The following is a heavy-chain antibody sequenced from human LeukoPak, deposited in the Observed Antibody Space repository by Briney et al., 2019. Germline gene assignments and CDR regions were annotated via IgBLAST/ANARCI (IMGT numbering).Heavy chain of an antibody. D-gene: IGHD1-26*01. CDR3: ARNSGSNRPVDC. J-gene: IGHJ4*02. CDR1: GFTFSSYW. Sequence: GGSLRLSCAASGFTFSSYWMHWVRQAPGKGLVWISGINTDGSTTSYANSVKGRFTISRDNANNTLYLQMNSLRAEDTAVYYCARNSGSNRPVDCWGQGTLVAVSS. V-gene: IGHV3-74*01. CDR2: INTDGSTT.